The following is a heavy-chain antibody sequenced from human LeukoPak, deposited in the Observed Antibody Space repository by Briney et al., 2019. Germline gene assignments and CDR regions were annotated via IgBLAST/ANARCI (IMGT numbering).Heavy chain of an antibody. Sequence: SETLSLTCTVSGGSISSYYWSWIRQPPGKGLEWIGYIYTSGSTNYNPSLKSRVTISVDTSKNQFSLKLSSVTAADTAVYYCARYYSYGSGSYRNWFDPWGQGTLVTVSS. CDR1: GGSISSYY. J-gene: IGHJ5*02. D-gene: IGHD3-10*01. V-gene: IGHV4-4*09. CDR2: IYTSGST. CDR3: ARYYSYGSGSYRNWFDP.